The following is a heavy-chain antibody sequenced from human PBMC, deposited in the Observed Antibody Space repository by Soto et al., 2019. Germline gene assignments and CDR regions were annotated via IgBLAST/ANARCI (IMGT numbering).Heavy chain of an antibody. J-gene: IGHJ2*01. CDR3: ARMSYYYDKWYFDV. Sequence: QLQESGPGLVKPSQTLSLTCSVSGGSINNNDYYWNWLRQTPGKGLEFIGYVYYSGSSYYIPSLKSRLSMSVDTSKNQFSLKLSSVTAADTAIYYCARMSYYYDKWYFDVWGRGALVAVSS. CDR1: GGSINNNDYY. D-gene: IGHD3-22*01. CDR2: VYYSGSS. V-gene: IGHV4-30-4*01.